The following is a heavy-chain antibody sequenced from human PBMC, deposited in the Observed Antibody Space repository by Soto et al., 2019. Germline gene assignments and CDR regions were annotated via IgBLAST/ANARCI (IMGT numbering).Heavy chain of an antibody. Sequence: ETLSLTCTVSGGSISSSSHYWGWIRQPPGKGLEWIGNIYYRGTTYYNPSLKSRVTISVDTSKNQFSLKLASVTAADTAVYYCARDYGDYQFDYWGQGTLVTVSS. CDR2: IYYRGTT. J-gene: IGHJ4*02. D-gene: IGHD4-17*01. CDR3: ARDYGDYQFDY. V-gene: IGHV4-39*02. CDR1: GGSISSSSHY.